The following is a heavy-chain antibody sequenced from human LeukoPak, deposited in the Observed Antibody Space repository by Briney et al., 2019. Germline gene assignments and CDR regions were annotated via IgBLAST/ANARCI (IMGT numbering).Heavy chain of an antibody. D-gene: IGHD4-11*01. J-gene: IGHJ4*02. CDR2: VCHGDSDA. V-gene: IGHV5-51*01. CDR1: GYSFTNFW. CDR3: ARLMGTVTRKSFDY. Sequence: GESLKTSCKGFGYSFTNFWIGWVRQIRGQGLEWSGIVCHGDSDARYRQSFQVQVTISGDKTTRDDYLQWSSLKASDPAMYYWARLMGTVTRKSFDYWGQGTLVTVSS.